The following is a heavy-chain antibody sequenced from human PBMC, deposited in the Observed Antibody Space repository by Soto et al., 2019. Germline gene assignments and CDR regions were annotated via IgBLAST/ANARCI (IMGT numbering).Heavy chain of an antibody. J-gene: IGHJ6*02. V-gene: IGHV3-30*18. CDR3: AHDDCIRTSCYGDYYYYGMDV. D-gene: IGHD2-2*01. CDR2: ISYDGSNK. CDR1: GFTFSSYG. Sequence: GGSLRLSCAASGFTFSSYGMHWVRQAPGKGLEWVAFISYDGSNKYYADSVKGRFSISRDNSKNTLYLQLNSLRAEDTAVHYCAHDDCIRTSCYGDYYYYGMDVWGQGTTVTVSS.